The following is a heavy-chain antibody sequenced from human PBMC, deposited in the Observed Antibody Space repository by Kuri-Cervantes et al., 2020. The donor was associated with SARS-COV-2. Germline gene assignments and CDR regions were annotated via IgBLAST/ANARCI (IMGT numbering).Heavy chain of an antibody. J-gene: IGHJ4*02. CDR2: ISGDSGIT. CDR1: RFTFNNYA. D-gene: IGHD3-22*01. V-gene: IGHV3-23*01. CDR3: ARRYYDSSGYWEYFDY. Sequence: GGSLRLSCAASRFTFNNYAMSWVRQAPGKGLEWVSTISGDSGITYSADSVKGRFTISRDSSKKTVHLQMNRLRPEDTAVYFCARRYYDSSGYWEYFDYWGQGTLVTVSS.